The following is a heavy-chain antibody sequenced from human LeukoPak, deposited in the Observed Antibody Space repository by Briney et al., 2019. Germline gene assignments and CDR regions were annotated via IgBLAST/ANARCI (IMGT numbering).Heavy chain of an antibody. CDR3: ARDWGYQLLFGWSIDY. V-gene: IGHV3-21*01. J-gene: IGHJ4*02. CDR1: GFTFSSYS. CDR2: ISSSSSYI. D-gene: IGHD2-2*01. Sequence: GGSLRLSCAASGFTFSSYSMNWVRQAPGKGLEWVSCISSSSSYIYYADSVKGRFTISRDNAKNSLYLQMNSLRAEDTAVYYCARDWGYQLLFGWSIDYWGQGTLVTVSS.